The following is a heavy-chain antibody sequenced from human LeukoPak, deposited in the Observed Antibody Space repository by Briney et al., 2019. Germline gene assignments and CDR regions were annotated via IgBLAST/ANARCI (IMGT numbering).Heavy chain of an antibody. CDR1: GGSISSSSYY. J-gene: IGHJ4*02. Sequence: SETLSLTCTVSGGSISSSSYYWGWIRQPPGKGLEWIGSIYHSGSTYYNPSLKSRVTISVDTSKNQFSLKLSSVTAADTAVYYCARGGSRDYGSGSFPGYHDYWGQGTLVTVSS. D-gene: IGHD3-10*01. CDR3: ARGGSRDYGSGSFPGYHDY. CDR2: IYHSGST. V-gene: IGHV4-39*07.